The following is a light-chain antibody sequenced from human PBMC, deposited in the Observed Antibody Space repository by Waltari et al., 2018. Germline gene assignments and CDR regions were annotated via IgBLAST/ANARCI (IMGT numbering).Light chain of an antibody. CDR3: SSYTDDTTLDVI. Sequence: QSALTQPASVSGSPGQTITIPCTGTTSDVGSYHYVSWYQRHPGKAPKLIIYDVYIRPSWVSSHFSGSKSGNTASLTISGLQAEDEGDYYCSSYTDDTTLDVIFGGGTKLTVL. CDR1: TSDVGSYHY. J-gene: IGLJ2*01. CDR2: DVY. V-gene: IGLV2-14*03.